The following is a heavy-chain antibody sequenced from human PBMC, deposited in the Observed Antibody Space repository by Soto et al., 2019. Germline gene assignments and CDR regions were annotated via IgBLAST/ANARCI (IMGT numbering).Heavy chain of an antibody. J-gene: IGHJ4*02. CDR3: ARGGYSVVGATAY. D-gene: IGHD1-26*01. CDR2: MNPNSGDT. Sequence: QVQLVQSGAEVKKPGASVKVSCKASGYTFTDYGVNWVRQATGQGLEWMGWMNPNSGDTVYAQKFQGRVSMTRTTSISTAYMELNSLKSEDTAVYYCARGGYSVVGATAYWGQGTLVTVSS. CDR1: GYTFTDYG. V-gene: IGHV1-8*01.